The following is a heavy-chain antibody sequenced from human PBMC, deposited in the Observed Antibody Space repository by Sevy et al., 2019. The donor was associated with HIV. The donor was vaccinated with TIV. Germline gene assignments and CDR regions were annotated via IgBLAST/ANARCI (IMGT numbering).Heavy chain of an antibody. CDR3: ARRGSTSWYGGDFNY. CDR2: IKQDGSEK. V-gene: IGHV3-7*01. D-gene: IGHD6-13*01. CDR1: GFTFSNYW. Sequence: GGSLRLSCAASGFTFSNYWMSWVRQAPGKGLEWVANIKQDGSEKYYVDSVKGRFSISRDNAKSSLYLQMNSLRDEDTAVYYCARRGSTSWYGGDFNYWGQGTLVTVSS. J-gene: IGHJ4*02.